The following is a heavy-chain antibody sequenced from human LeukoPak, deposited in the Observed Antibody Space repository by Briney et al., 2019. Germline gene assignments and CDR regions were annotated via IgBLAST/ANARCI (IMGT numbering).Heavy chain of an antibody. V-gene: IGHV3-21*01. D-gene: IGHD2-15*01. CDR1: GFTFSSYS. Sequence: GGSLRLSCAASGFTFSSYSMNWVRQAPGKGLEWVSSISSSSSYIYYADSVKGRFTISRDNAKNSLYLQMNSLRAEDTAVYYCARARDCSGGSCYYYYMDVWGKGTTVTVSS. CDR3: ARARDCSGGSCYYYYMDV. CDR2: ISSSSSYI. J-gene: IGHJ6*03.